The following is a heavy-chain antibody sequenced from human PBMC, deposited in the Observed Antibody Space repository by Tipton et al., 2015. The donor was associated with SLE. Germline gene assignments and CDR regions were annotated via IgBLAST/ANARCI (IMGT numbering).Heavy chain of an antibody. CDR2: ISGSGGST. CDR3: ANSPRAGYSGY. D-gene: IGHD2-2*02. Sequence: SLRLSCAASGFTFSSYAMSWVRQAPGKGLEWVSAISGSGGSTYYADSVKGRFTISRDNSKNTLHLQMNGLRAEDTAVYYCANSPRAGYSGYWGQGTLVTVSS. CDR1: GFTFSSYA. J-gene: IGHJ4*02. V-gene: IGHV3-23*01.